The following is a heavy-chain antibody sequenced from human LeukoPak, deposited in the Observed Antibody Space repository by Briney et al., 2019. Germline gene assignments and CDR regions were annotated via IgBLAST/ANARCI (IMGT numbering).Heavy chain of an antibody. V-gene: IGHV4-34*01. CDR3: ARLRGDLRSRYFDY. Sequence: SETLSLTCAVYGGSFSGYYWSWIRQPPGKGLEWIGEINHSGSTNYNPSLKSRVTISVDTSKNQFSLKLSSVTAADTAVYYCARLRGDLRSRYFDYWGQGTLVTVSS. D-gene: IGHD4-17*01. J-gene: IGHJ4*02. CDR1: GGSFSGYY. CDR2: INHSGST.